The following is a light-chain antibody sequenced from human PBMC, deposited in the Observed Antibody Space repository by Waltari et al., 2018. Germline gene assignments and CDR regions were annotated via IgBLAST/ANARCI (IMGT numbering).Light chain of an antibody. CDR3: GTWDSSLSAHWV. Sequence: QSVLTQPPSVSAAPGQKVTISCSGSSSNIGNNYVSWYQQLPGTAPKLLIYDYNKRPSGIPARFSGSKSGTSATLGITGLQTGDEADYYCGTWDSSLSAHWVFGGGTKLTVL. J-gene: IGLJ3*02. V-gene: IGLV1-51*01. CDR2: DYN. CDR1: SSNIGNNY.